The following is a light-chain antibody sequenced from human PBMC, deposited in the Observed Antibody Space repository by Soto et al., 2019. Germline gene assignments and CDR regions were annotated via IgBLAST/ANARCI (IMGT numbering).Light chain of an antibody. Sequence: DIQMTQSPSSVSASVGDRVTITCRASQGVSTWLAWYQQKPGKAPNLLIYTASSLQSGVPSRFSGSGSGTDFTLTISSLQPEDFATYYCQQSYSTPPTFGQGTKVEIK. CDR1: QGVSTW. V-gene: IGKV1D-12*01. J-gene: IGKJ1*01. CDR3: QQSYSTPPT. CDR2: TAS.